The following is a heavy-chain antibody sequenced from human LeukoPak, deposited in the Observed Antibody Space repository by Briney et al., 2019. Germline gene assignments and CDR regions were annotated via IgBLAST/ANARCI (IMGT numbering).Heavy chain of an antibody. D-gene: IGHD1-26*01. Sequence: PGGSLRLSCAASGFTFSSYSMNWVRQAPGKGLEWVSYISSSSSTIYYADSVKGRFTISRDNAKNSLYLQMNSLRAEDTAVYYCARDRGGSYSLPFDYWGQGTLVTVSS. CDR2: ISSSSSTI. CDR3: ARDRGGSYSLPFDY. J-gene: IGHJ4*02. CDR1: GFTFSSYS. V-gene: IGHV3-48*01.